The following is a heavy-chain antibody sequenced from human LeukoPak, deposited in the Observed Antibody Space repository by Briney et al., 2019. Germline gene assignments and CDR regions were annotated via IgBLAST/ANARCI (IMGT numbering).Heavy chain of an antibody. Sequence: SETLSLTCTVSGGSISSYHWSWIQRPPGKGLEWIGNFYESGGANYNPSLKSRVTISFDTFKNQFSLKLTSVTAADTAVYYCARHQLYNDSPLVDWGQGTLVTVSS. CDR1: GGSISSYH. CDR2: FYESGGA. CDR3: ARHQLYNDSPLVD. J-gene: IGHJ4*02. V-gene: IGHV4-59*08. D-gene: IGHD2-21*01.